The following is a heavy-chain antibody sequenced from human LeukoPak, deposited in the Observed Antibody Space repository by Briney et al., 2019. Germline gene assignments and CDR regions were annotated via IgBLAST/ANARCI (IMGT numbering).Heavy chain of an antibody. V-gene: IGHV4-34*01. CDR1: GGSVSSNNYY. D-gene: IGHD1-26*01. CDR2: INHSGST. Sequence: SETLSLTCTVSGGSVSSNNYYWSWIRQPPGKGLEWIGEINHSGSTNYNPSLKSRVTISVDTSKNQFSLKLSSVTAADTAVYYCARVTIVGATNDWGQGTLVTVSS. J-gene: IGHJ4*02. CDR3: ARVTIVGATND.